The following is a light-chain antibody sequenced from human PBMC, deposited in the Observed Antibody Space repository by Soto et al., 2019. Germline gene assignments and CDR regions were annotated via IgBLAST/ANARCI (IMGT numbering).Light chain of an antibody. V-gene: IGKV1-6*01. J-gene: IGKJ1*01. Sequence: AIRMTQSPSSLSASVVDRVTITCRASQGIRNDLGWYQQKPGKAPNLLIYAASSLQSGVPSRFSGSGSGTDFTLTISSLQPEDFATYYCLQDYNYPRTFGQGTKVEIK. CDR3: LQDYNYPRT. CDR1: QGIRND. CDR2: AAS.